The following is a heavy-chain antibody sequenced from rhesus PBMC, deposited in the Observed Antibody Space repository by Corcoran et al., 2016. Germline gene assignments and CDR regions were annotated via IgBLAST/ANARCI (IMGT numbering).Heavy chain of an antibody. Sequence: QLQLQESGPGLVKPSETLSVTCAVSGGSISRSYWSWIRQAPGKGLEWIGDICGSGSSTTYTPTHKSHVTMSGDTSKTQLSLKLRSVTVADTAVDYCASSVYNWNYGVDYWGQGVLVTVSS. CDR1: GGSISRSY. CDR3: ASSVYNWNYGVDY. CDR2: ICGSGSST. J-gene: IGHJ4*01. V-gene: IGHV4-169*02. D-gene: IGHD1-26*01.